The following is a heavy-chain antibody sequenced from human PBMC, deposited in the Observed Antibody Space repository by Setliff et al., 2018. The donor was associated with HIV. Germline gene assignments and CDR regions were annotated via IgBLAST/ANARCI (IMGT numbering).Heavy chain of an antibody. CDR2: ISSSSSTI. V-gene: IGHV3-48*01. CDR3: ARDGLEGALTYFDL. CDR1: GFTFSSYR. D-gene: IGHD1-26*01. Sequence: PGGSLRLSCAASGFTFSSYRMNWVRQAPGKGLEWVSYISSSSSTICYADSVKGRFTISRDNAKNSLYLQMNSLRAEDTAVYYCARDGLEGALTYFDLWGRGTLVTVSS. J-gene: IGHJ2*01.